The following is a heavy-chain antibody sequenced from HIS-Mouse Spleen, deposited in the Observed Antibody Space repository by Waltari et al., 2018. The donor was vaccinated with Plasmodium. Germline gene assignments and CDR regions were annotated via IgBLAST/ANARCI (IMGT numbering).Heavy chain of an antibody. CDR3: ARQLAYYDFWSGYSRGYYFDY. D-gene: IGHD3-3*01. CDR2: IYYSGST. V-gene: IGHV4-39*01. Sequence: QLQLQESGPGLVKPSETLSLTCTVSGGSTSSSSYYWGWIRHPPGKGLEWIGSIYYSGSTYYNPSLKSRVTISVDTSKNQFSLKLSSVTAADTAVYYCARQLAYYDFWSGYSRGYYFDYWGQGTLVTVSS. J-gene: IGHJ4*02. CDR1: GGSTSSSSYY.